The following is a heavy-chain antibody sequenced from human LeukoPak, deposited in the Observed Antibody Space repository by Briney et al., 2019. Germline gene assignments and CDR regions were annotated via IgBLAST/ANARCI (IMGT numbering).Heavy chain of an antibody. Sequence: GGSLRLSCSASGFTFSSYAMHWVRQAPGKGLEYASAISSNGGSTYYADSVKGRFTISRDNSKNTLYLQMSSLRAEDTAVYYCVKELYYDSSGYYYVPGSFGYWGQGTLVTVSS. CDR2: ISSNGGST. J-gene: IGHJ4*02. V-gene: IGHV3-64D*06. CDR3: VKELYYDSSGYYYVPGSFGY. D-gene: IGHD3-22*01. CDR1: GFTFSSYA.